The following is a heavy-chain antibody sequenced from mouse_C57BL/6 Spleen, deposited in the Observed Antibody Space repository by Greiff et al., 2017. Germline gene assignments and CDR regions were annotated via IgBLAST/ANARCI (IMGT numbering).Heavy chain of an antibody. V-gene: IGHV1-50*01. CDR3: ATYWYFDV. J-gene: IGHJ1*03. CDR1: GYTFTSYW. CDR2: IDPSDSYT. Sequence: QVQLQQPGAELVKPGASVKLSCKASGYTFTSYWMKWVKQRPGQGLEWIGEIDPSDSYTNYNQKFKGKATLTVDTSSSTAYMQLSSLTSEDSAVYYCATYWYFDVWGTGTTVTVSS.